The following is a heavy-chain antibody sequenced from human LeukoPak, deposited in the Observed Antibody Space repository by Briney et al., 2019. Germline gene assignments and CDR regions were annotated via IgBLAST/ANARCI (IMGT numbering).Heavy chain of an antibody. CDR1: GYTFTSYY. Sequence: GASVKVSCKASGYTFTSYYMHWVRQAPGQGLEWMGIINPSGGSTNYAQKLQGRVTMTTDTSTSTAYMELRSLRSDDTAVYYCARVGSSGWLNNWFDPWGQGTLVTVSS. J-gene: IGHJ5*02. D-gene: IGHD6-19*01. V-gene: IGHV1-46*01. CDR3: ARVGSSGWLNNWFDP. CDR2: INPSGGST.